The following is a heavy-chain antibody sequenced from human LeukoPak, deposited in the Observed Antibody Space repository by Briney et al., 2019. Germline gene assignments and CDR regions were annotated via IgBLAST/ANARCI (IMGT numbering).Heavy chain of an antibody. J-gene: IGHJ3*01. Sequence: PSETLSLTCTVPGYSISSAYYWGWIRQPPGKGLQWIGSIYRSGTTHYNPSLKSRVTISLDTSKNQFSLTVTSVTAADTAVYYCARHMSVSYDAFDLWGRGTTVTVSS. CDR3: ARHMSVSYDAFDL. D-gene: IGHD3-10*01. CDR2: IYRSGTT. V-gene: IGHV4-38-2*02. CDR1: GYSISSAYY.